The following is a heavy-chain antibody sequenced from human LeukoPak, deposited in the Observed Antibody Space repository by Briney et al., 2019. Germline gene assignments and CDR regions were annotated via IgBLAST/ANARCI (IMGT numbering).Heavy chain of an antibody. D-gene: IGHD1-26*01. V-gene: IGHV3-48*04. CDR1: GFTFNTYS. CDR3: SKDAVTGGSNPNAFDY. J-gene: IGHJ4*02. CDR2: ITGNSHTI. Sequence: GGSLRLSCEASGFTFNTYSMNWVRQAPGKGLEWVSYITGNSHTIYYADSVKGRFTISRDNAKTSLYLQMNSLRAEDTALYYCSKDAVTGGSNPNAFDYWGQGTLVTVSS.